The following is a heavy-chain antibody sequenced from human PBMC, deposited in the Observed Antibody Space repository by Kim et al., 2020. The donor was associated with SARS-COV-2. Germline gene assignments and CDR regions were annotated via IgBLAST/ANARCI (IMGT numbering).Heavy chain of an antibody. Sequence: GGSLRLSCAASGFTFSDNAMSWVRRAPGKGLEWVSGIRGSIPDTKYADSVRGRFTISRDNSKNTLYLQMDSLRVEDTAVYYCAKDLLYVSGGGYFDSWG. CDR3: AKDLLYVSGGGYFDS. J-gene: IGHJ4*01. V-gene: IGHV3-23*01. CDR2: IRGSIPDT. CDR1: GFTFSDNA. D-gene: IGHD3-10*01.